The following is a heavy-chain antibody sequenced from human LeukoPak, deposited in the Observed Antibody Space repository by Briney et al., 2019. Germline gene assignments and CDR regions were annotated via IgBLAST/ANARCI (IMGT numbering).Heavy chain of an antibody. CDR3: AKVGGSYLLDY. CDR1: GFTFSTYA. V-gene: IGHV3-23*01. CDR2: IGGSGGTT. D-gene: IGHD1-26*01. Sequence: GGSLRLSCAASGFTFSTYAMNWVRQAPGKGLEWVSGIGGSGGTTYYADSVKGGFTISRDISKNILYLQMNSLRAEDTAVYYCAKVGGSYLLDYWGQGTLVTVSS. J-gene: IGHJ4*02.